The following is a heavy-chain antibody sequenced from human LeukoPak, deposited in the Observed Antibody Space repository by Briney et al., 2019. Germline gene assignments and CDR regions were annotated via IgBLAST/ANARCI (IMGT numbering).Heavy chain of an antibody. CDR3: ARGLLIDRAMGMSQSSWNPWDI. D-gene: IGHD5-18*01. Sequence: GASVKVSCKASGGTFSSYAISWVRQAPGQGLEWMGRIIPIFGTANYAQKFQGRVTITTDESTSTAYMELSSLRSEDTAVYYCARGLLIDRAMGMSQSSWNPWDIWGQGTMVTVSS. V-gene: IGHV1-69*05. CDR2: IIPIFGTA. CDR1: GGTFSSYA. J-gene: IGHJ3*02.